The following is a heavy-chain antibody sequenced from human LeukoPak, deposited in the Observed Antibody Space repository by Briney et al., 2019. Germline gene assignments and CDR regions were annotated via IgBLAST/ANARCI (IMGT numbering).Heavy chain of an antibody. CDR1: GGSISSGGYY. Sequence: SETLSLTCTVSGGSISSGGYYWSWIRQHPGKGLERIGYIYYSGSTYYNPSLKSRVTISVDTSKNQFSLKLSSVTAADTAVYYCARGWYQGIDYWGQGTLVTVSS. D-gene: IGHD1-14*01. CDR2: IYYSGST. J-gene: IGHJ4*02. V-gene: IGHV4-31*03. CDR3: ARGWYQGIDY.